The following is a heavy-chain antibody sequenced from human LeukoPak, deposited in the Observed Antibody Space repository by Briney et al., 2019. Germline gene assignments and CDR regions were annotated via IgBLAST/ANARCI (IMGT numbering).Heavy chain of an antibody. CDR2: IREERGQE. J-gene: IGHJ5*02. CDR1: GLTVSNHW. CDR3: ASLDTAKQPLANH. V-gene: IGHV3-7*03. Sequence: GGSLRLSCVASGLTVSNHWMSWVRQAPGKGLEWVANIREERGQEYYVDSVKGRFTISKNSAKNSLYLQMNTLRVEDTAMYYCASLDTAKQPLANHWGQGALVTVSS. D-gene: IGHD5-18*01.